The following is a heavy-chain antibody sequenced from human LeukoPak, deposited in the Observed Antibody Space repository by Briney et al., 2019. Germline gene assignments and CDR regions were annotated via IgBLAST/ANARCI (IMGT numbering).Heavy chain of an antibody. CDR2: IYHSGST. CDR3: ARRYSNYFFDY. J-gene: IGHJ4*02. D-gene: IGHD4-11*01. V-gene: IGHV4-38-2*01. Sequence: PSETLPLTCAVSGYSITSGYYWAWIRQPPGKGLEWIGNIYHSGSTYYNASLKSRVTISVDTSKNQFSLKLSSVTAADTAVYYCARRYSNYFFDYWGQGTLVTVSS. CDR1: GYSITSGYY.